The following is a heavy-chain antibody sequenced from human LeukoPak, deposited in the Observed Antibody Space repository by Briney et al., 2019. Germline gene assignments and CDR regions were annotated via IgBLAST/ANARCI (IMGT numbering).Heavy chain of an antibody. D-gene: IGHD3-22*01. J-gene: IGHJ4*02. Sequence: PGGSLRLSCAASGFTFSGSAMHWVRQASGKGLEWVGRIRTKANSYATAYAASVKGRFTLSRDDSKNSAYLQMNSLKTEDTAVYYCIRQQYYCDNCGYPYPDCWGQGTLVTVSS. CDR2: IRTKANSYAT. CDR3: IRQQYYCDNCGYPYPDC. CDR1: GFTFSGSA. V-gene: IGHV3-73*01.